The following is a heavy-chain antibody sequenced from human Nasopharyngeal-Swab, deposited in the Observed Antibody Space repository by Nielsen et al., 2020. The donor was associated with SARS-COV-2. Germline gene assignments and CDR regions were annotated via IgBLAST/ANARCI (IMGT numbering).Heavy chain of an antibody. Sequence: SGPTLVKPTQTLTLTCTFSGFSLSTSGMCVGWIRQPPGKALEWLALIDWDDDKYYSTSLKTRLTISKDTSKNQVVLTMTNMDPVDTATYYCARHHSGDCYSYYFDYWGQGTLVTVSS. J-gene: IGHJ4*02. CDR1: GFSLSTSGMC. CDR3: ARHHSGDCYSYYFDY. V-gene: IGHV2-70*01. CDR2: IDWDDDK. D-gene: IGHD2-21*01.